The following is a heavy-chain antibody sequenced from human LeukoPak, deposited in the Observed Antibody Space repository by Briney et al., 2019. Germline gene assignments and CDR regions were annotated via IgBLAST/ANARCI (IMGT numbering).Heavy chain of an antibody. CDR3: ARQPSGYSYGPDY. CDR2: IYYSGST. V-gene: IGHV4-39*01. J-gene: IGHJ4*02. D-gene: IGHD5-18*01. Sequence: SETLSLTCTVSGGSMNRTTYYWGWIRQPPGKGLEWIGSIYYSGSTYYNPSLKSRVTISVDTSKNQVSLKVNSVTAADMAVYYCARQPSGYSYGPDYWGQGTLVTVSS. CDR1: GGSMNRTTYY.